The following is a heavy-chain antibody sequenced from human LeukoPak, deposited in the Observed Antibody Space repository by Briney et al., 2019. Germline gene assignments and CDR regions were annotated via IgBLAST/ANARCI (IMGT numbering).Heavy chain of an antibody. CDR2: IKKDGSEK. J-gene: IGHJ6*04. CDR3: AELGITMIGGV. Sequence: PGGSLRLSCAASGFTFDDYGMSWVRQAPGKGLEWVANIKKDGSEKYYVDSVKGRFTISRDNAKNSLYLQMNSLRAEDTAVYYCAELGITMIGGVWGKGTTVTISS. V-gene: IGHV3-7*01. CDR1: GFTFDDYG. D-gene: IGHD3-10*02.